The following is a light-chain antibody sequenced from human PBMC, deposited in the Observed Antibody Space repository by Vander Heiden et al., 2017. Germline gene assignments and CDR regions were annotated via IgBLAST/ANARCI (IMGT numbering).Light chain of an antibody. Sequence: QSALTQPASVSGSPGQSITISCTGTSSDVGGYNYVSWYQQHPGKAPKLMIYEVRNRPSGVSNRFSGSKSGNTASLTISGLQAEDEADYYCSSYTSSSTPLVFGTGTKVTVL. CDR1: SSDVGGYNY. V-gene: IGLV2-14*01. CDR2: EVR. CDR3: SSYTSSSTPLV. J-gene: IGLJ1*01.